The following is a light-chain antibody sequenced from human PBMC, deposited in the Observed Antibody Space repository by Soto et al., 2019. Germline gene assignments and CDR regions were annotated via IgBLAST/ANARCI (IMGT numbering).Light chain of an antibody. CDR1: SSDVGAFNY. CDR3: SSYTTRNKEV. CDR2: DVT. J-gene: IGLJ1*01. Sequence: QSALTQPASVSGSPGQSISISCIGTSSDVGAFNYVSWYQHHPGKAPQLIIYDVTSRPSGVSNRFSASKSGNTATLTISGLQAEDEADYYCSSYTTRNKEVFGTGTKLTVL. V-gene: IGLV2-14*03.